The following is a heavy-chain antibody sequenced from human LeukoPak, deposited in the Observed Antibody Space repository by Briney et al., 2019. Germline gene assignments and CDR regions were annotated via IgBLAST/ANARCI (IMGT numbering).Heavy chain of an antibody. J-gene: IGHJ4*02. Sequence: KAGGSLRLPCAASGFTFSSYSMNWVRQAPGKRLEWVSSISSSSSYIYYADSVKGRFTISRDNAKNSLYLQMNSLRAEDTAVYYCARLDAYGDYVDYWGQGTLVTVSS. CDR3: ARLDAYGDYVDY. V-gene: IGHV3-21*01. CDR2: ISSSSSYI. CDR1: GFTFSSYS. D-gene: IGHD4-17*01.